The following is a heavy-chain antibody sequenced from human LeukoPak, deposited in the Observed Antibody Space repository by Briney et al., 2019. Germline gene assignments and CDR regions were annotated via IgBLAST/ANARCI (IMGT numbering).Heavy chain of an antibody. Sequence: PGGSLRLSCAASGFTFSIYWMSWVRQAPGKGLEWVANIKQDGSEKYYVDSVKGRFTTSRDNAKNSLYLQMNSLRAEDTAVYYCARYCSGGSCYDYWGQGTLVTVSS. D-gene: IGHD2-15*01. CDR1: GFTFSIYW. CDR2: IKQDGSEK. CDR3: ARYCSGGSCYDY. V-gene: IGHV3-7*01. J-gene: IGHJ4*02.